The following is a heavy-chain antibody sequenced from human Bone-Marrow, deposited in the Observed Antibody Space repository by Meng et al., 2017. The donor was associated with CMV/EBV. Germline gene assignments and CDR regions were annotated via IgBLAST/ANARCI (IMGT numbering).Heavy chain of an antibody. CDR1: GGSISSYY. J-gene: IGHJ6*01. V-gene: IGHV4-59*01. D-gene: IGHD1-14*01. CDR3: AREPAKKGPYGMDV. CDR2: IYYSGST. Sequence: SETLSLTCTVSGGSISSYYWSWIRQPPGKGLEWIGYIYYSGSTNYNPSLKSRVTISVDTSKNQFSLKLSSVTAADTAVYYCAREPAKKGPYGMDVWGQGTTVTGSS.